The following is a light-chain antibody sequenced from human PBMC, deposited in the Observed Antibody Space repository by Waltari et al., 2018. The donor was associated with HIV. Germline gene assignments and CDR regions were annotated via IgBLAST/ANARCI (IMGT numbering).Light chain of an antibody. CDR1: QSISSY. V-gene: IGKV1-39*01. Sequence: DIQITQSPSSLSASVGDRVTITCRASQSISSYLNWYQYKPGKAPKLLIYAASSLQSGVPSRFSGRGSGTDFTLTISSLQPEDFATYYCQQSYNTPLTFGAGTKVEIK. J-gene: IGKJ4*01. CDR3: QQSYNTPLT. CDR2: AAS.